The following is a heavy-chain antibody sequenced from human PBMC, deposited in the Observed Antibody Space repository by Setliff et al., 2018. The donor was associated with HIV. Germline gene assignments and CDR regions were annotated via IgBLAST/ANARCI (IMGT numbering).Heavy chain of an antibody. CDR1: GFAFSSYA. V-gene: IGHV3-21*01. J-gene: IGHJ4*02. Sequence: GESLKISCAASGFAFSSYAMNWVRQAPGEGLEWVSSITYSGSHKFYADSLKGRFTISRDNAEKSLYLQMNSLRAEDTAVYYCAGENVDIVATTKAIDFWGQGTLVTVSS. CDR2: ITYSGSHK. D-gene: IGHD5-12*01. CDR3: AGENVDIVATTKAIDF.